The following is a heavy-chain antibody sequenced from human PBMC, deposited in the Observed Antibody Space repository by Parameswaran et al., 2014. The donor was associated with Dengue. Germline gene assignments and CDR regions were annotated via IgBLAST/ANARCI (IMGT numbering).Heavy chain of an antibody. Sequence: GSLRLSCAVYGGSFSAYYWSWIRQPPGKGLEWIGEINHSGSTNYNPSLKSRVTISVDTSKNQFSLKLSSMTAADTAVYYCARWRVQTRLRVFDPWGQGTLVTVSS. J-gene: IGHJ5*02. CDR3: ARWRVQTRLRVFDP. CDR1: GGSFSAYY. V-gene: IGHV4-34*01. D-gene: IGHD4-17*01. CDR2: INHSGST.